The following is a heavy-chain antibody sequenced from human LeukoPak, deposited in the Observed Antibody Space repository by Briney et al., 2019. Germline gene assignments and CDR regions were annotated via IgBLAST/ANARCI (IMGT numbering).Heavy chain of an antibody. CDR3: ALRTSCYGCGWFDP. Sequence: PGGSLRLSCVASGFTFSTYEMTWVRQAPGKGLEWVSYISSSSSTIYYADSVKGRFTISRDNSKNTLYLQMNSLRAEDTAVYYCALRTSCYGCGWFDPWGQGTLVTVSS. D-gene: IGHD2-2*01. V-gene: IGHV3-48*01. CDR2: ISSSSSTI. CDR1: GFTFSTYE. J-gene: IGHJ5*02.